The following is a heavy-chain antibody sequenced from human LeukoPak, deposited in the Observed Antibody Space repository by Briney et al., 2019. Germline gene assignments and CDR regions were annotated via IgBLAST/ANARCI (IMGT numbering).Heavy chain of an antibody. Sequence: PSETLSLTCTVSGGSISSYYWSWIRQPPGKGLEWIGYIYYSGSTNYNPSLKSRVTISVDTSKNQFSLKLSSVTAADTAVYYCARHPHQSYCGGDCYFFFDYWGQGTLVTVSS. V-gene: IGHV4-59*08. CDR2: IYYSGST. CDR1: GGSISSYY. J-gene: IGHJ4*02. D-gene: IGHD2-21*02. CDR3: ARHPHQSYCGGDCYFFFDY.